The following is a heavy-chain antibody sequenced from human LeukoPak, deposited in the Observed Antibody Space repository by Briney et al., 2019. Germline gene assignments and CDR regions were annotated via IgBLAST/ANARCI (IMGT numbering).Heavy chain of an antibody. CDR3: ARASWVSSAEAVG. Sequence: PGGSLRLSCAASGLSFTSFAMSWVRQAPARGPEWVSSLRGDGETFYADSVRGRFTLSRDDSRNTVYLQLNNLRVEDTAIYYCARASWVSSAEAVGWGQGTQVTVPS. J-gene: IGHJ4*02. CDR2: LRGDGET. CDR1: GLSFTSFA. D-gene: IGHD3-16*01. V-gene: IGHV3-23*01.